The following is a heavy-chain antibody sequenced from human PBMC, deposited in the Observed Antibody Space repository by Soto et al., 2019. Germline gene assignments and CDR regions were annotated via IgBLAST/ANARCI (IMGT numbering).Heavy chain of an antibody. CDR3: ARATRAARKAFDI. D-gene: IGHD6-6*01. V-gene: IGHV1-18*01. J-gene: IGHJ3*02. CDR2: ISAYNGNT. CDR1: GYTFTSYG. Sequence: ASVKFSCKASGYTFTSYGISWVRQAPGQVLECMVWISAYNGNTNYXXKLQGRVXXTTDTSTSTAXMELRXLRSDDTDVYYCARATRAARKAFDIWRQGTMVTVS.